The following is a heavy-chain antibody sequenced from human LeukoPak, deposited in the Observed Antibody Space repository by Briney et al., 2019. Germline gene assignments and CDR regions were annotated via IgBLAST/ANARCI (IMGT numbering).Heavy chain of an antibody. CDR3: ARVREDCSSTSCQDYYYYYMDV. D-gene: IGHD2-2*01. CDR1: GYTFTGYY. CDR2: INPNSGGT. V-gene: IGHV1-2*02. J-gene: IGHJ6*03. Sequence: ASVKVSCKASGYTFTGYYMHWVRQAPGQGLEWMGWINPNSGGTNYAQKFQGRVTMTRDTSISTAYMELSRLRSDDTAVYYCARVREDCSSTSCQDYYYYYMDVWGKGTTVTISS.